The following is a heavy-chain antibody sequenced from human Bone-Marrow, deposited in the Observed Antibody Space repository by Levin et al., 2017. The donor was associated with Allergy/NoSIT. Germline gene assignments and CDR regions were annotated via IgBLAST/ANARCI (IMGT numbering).Heavy chain of an antibody. CDR1: ASTFNDYA. V-gene: IGHV3-23*01. Sequence: SCAASASTFNDYAMSWVRQPPGKGLEWVLSISGSGVGTYYADSVKGRFTISRDNFKNTLYLQMNSLRAEDTAVYYCFDVTSYWGQGTLVTVSS. D-gene: IGHD3-9*01. CDR3: FDVTSY. J-gene: IGHJ4*02. CDR2: ISGSGVGT.